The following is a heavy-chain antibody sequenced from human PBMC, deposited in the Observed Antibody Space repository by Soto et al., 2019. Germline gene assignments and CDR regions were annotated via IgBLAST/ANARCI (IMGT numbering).Heavy chain of an antibody. V-gene: IGHV1-8*01. CDR2: MNPNSGNT. J-gene: IGHJ4*02. Sequence: ASVKVSCKASGYTFTSYDINWVRQATGQGLEWMGWMNPNSGNTGYAQKFQGRVTMTRNTSISTAYMELSSLRSEDTAVYYCARALFDWFALVTDYWGQGTLVTVSS. CDR1: GYTFTSYD. CDR3: ARALFDWFALVTDY. D-gene: IGHD3-9*01.